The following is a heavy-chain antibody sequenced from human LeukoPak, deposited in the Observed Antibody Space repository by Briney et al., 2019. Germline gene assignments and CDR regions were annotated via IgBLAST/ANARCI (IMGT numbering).Heavy chain of an antibody. Sequence: GGSLRLSCAASGFTVSSNYMTWVRQAPGKGLEWVSVIYSGGSTYYADSVKGRFTISRDNAKNSLYLQMSSLRAEDTAVYYCARDGVFSFAYWGQGTLVTVSS. CDR1: GFTVSSNY. J-gene: IGHJ4*02. D-gene: IGHD3-3*01. CDR2: IYSGGST. V-gene: IGHV3-53*01. CDR3: ARDGVFSFAY.